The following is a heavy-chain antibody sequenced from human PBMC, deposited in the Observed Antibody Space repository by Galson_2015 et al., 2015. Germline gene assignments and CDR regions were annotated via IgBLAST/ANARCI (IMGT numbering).Heavy chain of an antibody. J-gene: IGHJ4*02. CDR1: GFTFSSYG. V-gene: IGHV3-30*18. Sequence: SLRLSCAASGFTFSSYGMHWVRQAPGKGLEWVAVISYDGSNKYYADSVKGRFTISRDNSKNTLYLQMNSLRAEDTAVYYCAKGEWFRSPRRLDYWGQGTLATVSS. CDR2: ISYDGSNK. D-gene: IGHD3-3*01. CDR3: AKGEWFRSPRRLDY.